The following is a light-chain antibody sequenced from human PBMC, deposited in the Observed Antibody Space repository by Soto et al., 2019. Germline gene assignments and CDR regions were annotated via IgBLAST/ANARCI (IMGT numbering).Light chain of an antibody. CDR3: QEYNDCRPIT. Sequence: IVMTQSPATLSVSPGGRPTLSSRPGQRITTKLAWSQQRPGQAPRLLIYRASIRAPGIPVRFSGSGSGTEFTLTITSLQSEDFAVYYCQEYNDCRPITFGGGTKVEIK. CDR2: RAS. J-gene: IGKJ4*01. CDR1: QRITTK. V-gene: IGKV3-15*01.